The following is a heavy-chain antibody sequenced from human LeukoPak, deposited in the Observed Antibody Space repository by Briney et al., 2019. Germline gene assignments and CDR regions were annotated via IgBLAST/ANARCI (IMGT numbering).Heavy chain of an antibody. CDR1: GGSISSGGYY. V-gene: IGHV4-31*03. D-gene: IGHD6-19*01. Sequence: SQTLSLTCTVSGGSISSGGYYWSWIRQHPGKGLEWIGYIYYSGSTYYNPSLKSRVTISVDTSKNQFSLKLSSVTAADTAVYYCARGVPYSSGHGDFDYWGRGTLVTVSS. CDR3: ARGVPYSSGHGDFDY. J-gene: IGHJ4*02. CDR2: IYYSGST.